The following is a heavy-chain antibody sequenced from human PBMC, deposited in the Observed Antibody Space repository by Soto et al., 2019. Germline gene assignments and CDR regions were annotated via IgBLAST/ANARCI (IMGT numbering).Heavy chain of an antibody. Sequence: SETLSLTCTVSGGSISSGGYYWSWIRQHPGKGLEWIGYIYYSGSTYYNPSLKSRVTISVDTSKNQFSLRLSSVTAADTAVYYCARRYSYNGMDVWGQGTTVTVSS. CDR2: IYYSGST. CDR1: GGSISSGGYY. V-gene: IGHV4-31*03. D-gene: IGHD1-1*01. J-gene: IGHJ6*02. CDR3: ARRYSYNGMDV.